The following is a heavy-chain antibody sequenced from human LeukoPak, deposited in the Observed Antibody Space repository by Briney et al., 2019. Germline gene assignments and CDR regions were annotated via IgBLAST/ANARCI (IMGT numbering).Heavy chain of an antibody. CDR3: ASKLYDSSGYYFGY. CDR1: GGSISSHY. Sequence: SETLSLTCTVSGGSISSHYWSWIRQPPGKGLEWIGYIYYSGSTNYNPSLKSRVTISVDTSKNQCSLKLSSVTAADTAVYYCASKLYDSSGYYFGYWGQGTLVTVSS. J-gene: IGHJ4*02. CDR2: IYYSGST. D-gene: IGHD3-22*01. V-gene: IGHV4-59*11.